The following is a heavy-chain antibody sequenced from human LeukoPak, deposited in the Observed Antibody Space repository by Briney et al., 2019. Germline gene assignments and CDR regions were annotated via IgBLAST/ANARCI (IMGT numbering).Heavy chain of an antibody. CDR3: ARGRTYYYDTSGYYPSIYYGMDV. D-gene: IGHD3-22*01. J-gene: IGHJ6*02. V-gene: IGHV4-34*05. CDR2: INHGEST. Sequence: SETLSLTCAVSGGSFSGYYWYWIRQPLGKGLEWIGEINHGESTNYNPSLKSRATLSVDTSKNQFSLKLTSVTAADTAVYYCARGRTYYYDTSGYYPSIYYGMDVWGQGTTVIVSS. CDR1: GGSFSGYY.